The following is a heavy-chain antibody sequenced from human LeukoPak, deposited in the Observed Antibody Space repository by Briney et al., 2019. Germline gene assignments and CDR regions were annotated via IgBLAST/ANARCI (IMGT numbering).Heavy chain of an antibody. CDR1: GGSFSGYY. CDR3: AREPVAADFDY. J-gene: IGHJ4*02. CDR2: INHSGST. D-gene: IGHD6-19*01. Sequence: SETLSLTCAVYGGSFSGYYWSWIRQPPGKGLEWIGEINHSGSTNYNPSLKSRVTISVDTSKNQFSLKLSSVTAADTAVYYCAREPVAADFDYWGQGTLVTVSS. V-gene: IGHV4-34*01.